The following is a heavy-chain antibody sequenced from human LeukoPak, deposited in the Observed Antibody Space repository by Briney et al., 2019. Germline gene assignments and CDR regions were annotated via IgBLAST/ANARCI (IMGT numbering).Heavy chain of an antibody. CDR3: ARLVRYCSTNSCYPFDY. Sequence: KPSETLSLTCTVSGGSISSSSHYWGWIRQPPGKGLEWIGSMYYSGGTYYNPSLKSRVTISIDTSRNQFSLKLISVTAADTTVYYCARLVRYCSTNSCYPFDYWGQGTLVTVSS. J-gene: IGHJ4*02. CDR2: MYYSGGT. D-gene: IGHD2-2*01. V-gene: IGHV4-39*01. CDR1: GGSISSSSHY.